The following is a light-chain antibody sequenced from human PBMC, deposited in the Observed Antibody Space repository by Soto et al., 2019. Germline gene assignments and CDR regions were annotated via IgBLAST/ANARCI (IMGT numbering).Light chain of an antibody. CDR2: AAS. V-gene: IGKV1-39*01. CDR3: QQTHAVPLT. CDR1: RTISTY. J-gene: IGKJ5*01. Sequence: DIQMSQSPSSLSASVGDRVTITCRASRTISTYLNWYQQKPGEVPKLLIFAASSLRSGVPSRFSGSGYGTDFTLTINNLHPEDSATYYCQQTHAVPLTFGQGTRLEIK.